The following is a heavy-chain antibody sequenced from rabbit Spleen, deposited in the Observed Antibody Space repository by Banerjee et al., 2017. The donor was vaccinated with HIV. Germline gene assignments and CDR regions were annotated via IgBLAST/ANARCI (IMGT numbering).Heavy chain of an antibody. CDR1: GFDFSTYG. Sequence: QEQLVESGGGLVQPGGSLKLSCKASGFDFSTYGVSWVRQGPGKGLEWIGYIDPIFGTTNYATWVNGRFSISRENTQNTLYLQLNSLTVADTATYFCVREAGYAGYGDGNLWGPGPSSPS. J-gene: IGHJ4*01. D-gene: IGHD7-1*01. V-gene: IGHV1S47*01. CDR2: IDPIFGTT. CDR3: VREAGYAGYGDGNL.